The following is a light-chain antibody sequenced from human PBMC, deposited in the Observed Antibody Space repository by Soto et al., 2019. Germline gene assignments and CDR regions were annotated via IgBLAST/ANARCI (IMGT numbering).Light chain of an antibody. Sequence: EIAMTQSPATLSVSPGERATLACRASQSVTPNLAWYQHKPGQAPRILIYGASTRATGIPARFSGSGSGTEFTLTISSLQSEDFAVYYCLQHNNLPATFGRATKREIK. CDR1: QSVTPN. CDR2: GAS. CDR3: LQHNNLPAT. V-gene: IGKV3D-15*01. J-gene: IGKJ1*01.